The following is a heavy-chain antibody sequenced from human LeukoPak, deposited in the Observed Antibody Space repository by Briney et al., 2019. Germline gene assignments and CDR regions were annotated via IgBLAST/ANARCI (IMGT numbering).Heavy chain of an antibody. CDR2: ISYDGSNK. V-gene: IGHV3-30-3*01. CDR3: ASTHYYDTSPTDY. Sequence: GGSLRLSCAASGFTFSSYAMHWVRQAPGKGLEWVAVISYDGSNKYYADSVKGRVTISRDNSKNTLYLQMNSLRAEDTAVYYCASTHYYDTSPTDYWGQGTLVTVSS. CDR1: GFTFSSYA. J-gene: IGHJ4*02. D-gene: IGHD3-22*01.